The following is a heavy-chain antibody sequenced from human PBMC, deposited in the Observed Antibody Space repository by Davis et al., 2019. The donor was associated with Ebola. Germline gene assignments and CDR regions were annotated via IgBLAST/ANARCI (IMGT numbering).Heavy chain of an antibody. D-gene: IGHD5-24*01. Sequence: GESLKISCAASGFTVSSNYMSWVRQAPGKGLEWVSVIYSGGSTYYADSVKGRFTISRDNSKNTLYLQMNSLRAEDTAVYYCANLRGGYNYRGRGLDVWGQGTTVTVSS. CDR1: GFTVSSNY. CDR2: IYSGGST. V-gene: IGHV3-66*01. CDR3: ANLRGGYNYRGRGLDV. J-gene: IGHJ6*02.